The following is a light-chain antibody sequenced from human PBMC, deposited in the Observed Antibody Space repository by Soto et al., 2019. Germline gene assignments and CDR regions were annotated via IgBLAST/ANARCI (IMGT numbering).Light chain of an antibody. CDR1: QSISSY. J-gene: IGKJ3*01. CDR2: AAS. CDR3: QQSYSTPPFT. Sequence: DIQMTQSPSSLSASVGDRDTITCRASQSISSYLNWYQQKPGKAPKLLIYAASSLQSGVPSRFSGSGSGTDFTLTISSLQPEDFATYYCQQSYSTPPFTFGPGTKVDIK. V-gene: IGKV1-39*01.